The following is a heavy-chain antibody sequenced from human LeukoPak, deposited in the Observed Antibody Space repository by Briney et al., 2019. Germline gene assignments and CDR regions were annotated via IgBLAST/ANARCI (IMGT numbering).Heavy chain of an antibody. CDR2: TSHDGNKK. CDR3: AKDLLGKRWLQLEGSLIDY. CDR1: GFTFSRYG. Sequence: PGGSLRLSCVASGFTFSRYGMHWVRQAPGKGLEWVAVTSHDGNKKYYADSVKGRFTISRDSSKNTLYLQMNSLRAEDTAMYYCAKDLLGKRWLQLEGSLIDYWGQGTLVTVSS. V-gene: IGHV3-30*18. J-gene: IGHJ4*02. D-gene: IGHD5-24*01.